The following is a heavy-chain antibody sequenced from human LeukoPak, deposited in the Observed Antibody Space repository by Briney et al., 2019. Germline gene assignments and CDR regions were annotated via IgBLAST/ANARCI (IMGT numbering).Heavy chain of an antibody. J-gene: IGHJ4*02. CDR2: ISYDGSNK. V-gene: IGHV3-30*04. CDR1: GFTFSSYA. CDR3: ARSNIVVVTAPFDY. D-gene: IGHD2-21*02. Sequence: PGRSLRLSCAASGFTFSSYAMHWVRQAPGKGLEWVAVISYDGSNKYYADSVKGRFTISRDNSKNTLYLQMNSPRAEDTAVYYCARSNIVVVTAPFDYWGQGTLVTVSS.